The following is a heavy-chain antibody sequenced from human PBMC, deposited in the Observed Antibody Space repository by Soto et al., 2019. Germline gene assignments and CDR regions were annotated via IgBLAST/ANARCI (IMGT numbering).Heavy chain of an antibody. Sequence: ASVKVSCKASGYTFTGYYMHWVRQAPGQGLEWMGWINPNSGGTNYAQKFQGWVTMTRDTSISTAYMELSRLRPDDTAVYYCAGSGYYHNSGMDVWGQGTTVTVSS. CDR3: AGSGYYHNSGMDV. CDR1: GYTFTGYY. CDR2: INPNSGGT. D-gene: IGHD3-22*01. V-gene: IGHV1-2*04. J-gene: IGHJ6*02.